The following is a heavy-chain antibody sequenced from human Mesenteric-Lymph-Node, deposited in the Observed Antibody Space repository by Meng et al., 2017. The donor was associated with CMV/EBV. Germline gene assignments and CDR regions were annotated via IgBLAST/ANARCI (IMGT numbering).Heavy chain of an antibody. CDR1: GGSFSGYY. CDR2: INHSGST. CDR3: ARHQRWLKSEGGFNY. Sequence: QVQLQRGGPGPLKPSETLSLTCAVYGGSFSGYYWSWIRQPPGKGLEWIGEINHSGSTNYNPSLKSRVTISVDTSKNQFSLKLSSVTAADTAVYYCARHQRWLKSEGGFNYWGQGTLVTVSS. J-gene: IGHJ4*02. V-gene: IGHV4-34*01. D-gene: IGHD4-23*01.